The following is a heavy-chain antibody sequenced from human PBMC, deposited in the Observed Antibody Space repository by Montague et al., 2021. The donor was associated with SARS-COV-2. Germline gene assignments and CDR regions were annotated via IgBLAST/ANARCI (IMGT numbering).Heavy chain of an antibody. J-gene: IGHJ6*03. V-gene: IGHV4-39*01. CDR2: MYYSGST. Sequence: SETLSLTCTVSGGSIRNSGYYWAWFRQPPGKGLEWIGNMYYSGSTYYNPSLKSRVTISVGPSKNQFSLRLSSVTAADTAVYYCARPAERGGTDYYFMDVWGKGTTVIVSS. D-gene: IGHD1-1*01. CDR1: GGSIRNSGYY. CDR3: ARPAERGGTDYYFMDV.